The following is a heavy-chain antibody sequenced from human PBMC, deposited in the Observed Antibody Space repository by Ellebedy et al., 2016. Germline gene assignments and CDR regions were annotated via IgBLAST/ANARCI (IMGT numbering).Heavy chain of an antibody. D-gene: IGHD6-13*01. CDR1: GGSISSYY. CDR2: IYYSGST. J-gene: IGHJ4*02. Sequence: SETLSLTXTVSGGSISSYYWSWIRQPPGKGLEWIGYIYYSGSTNYNPSLKSRVTISVDTSKNQFSLKLSSVTAADTAVYYCARDRGYSVEYWGQGTLVTVSS. CDR3: ARDRGYSVEY. V-gene: IGHV4-59*01.